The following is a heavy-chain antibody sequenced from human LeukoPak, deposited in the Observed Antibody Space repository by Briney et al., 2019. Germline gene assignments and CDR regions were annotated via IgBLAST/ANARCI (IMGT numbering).Heavy chain of an antibody. J-gene: IGHJ4*02. V-gene: IGHV3-7*03. CDR1: GFTFSRYA. CDR2: IKQDGSEK. Sequence: GGSLRLSCATSGFTFSRYATHWVRQAPGKGLEWVANIKQDGSEKYYVDSVKGRFTISGDNAKNSLYLQMNSLRAEDTAVYYCARTYGSGSYPLYPDYWGQGTLVTVSS. D-gene: IGHD3-10*01. CDR3: ARTYGSGSYPLYPDY.